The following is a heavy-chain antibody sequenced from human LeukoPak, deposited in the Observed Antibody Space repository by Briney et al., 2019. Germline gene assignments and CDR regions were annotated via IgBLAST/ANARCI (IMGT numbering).Heavy chain of an antibody. CDR2: ISAYNGNT. CDR1: GYTFTSYG. J-gene: IGHJ4*02. CDR3: ARDRGPYCTNGVCDFDY. V-gene: IGHV1-18*01. Sequence: ASVKVSCKASGYTFTSYGISWVRQAPGQGLEWMGWISAYNGNTNYAQKLQGRVTTTTDTSTSTAYTELRSLRSDDTAVYYCARDRGPYCTNGVCDFDYWGQGTLVTVSS. D-gene: IGHD2-8*01.